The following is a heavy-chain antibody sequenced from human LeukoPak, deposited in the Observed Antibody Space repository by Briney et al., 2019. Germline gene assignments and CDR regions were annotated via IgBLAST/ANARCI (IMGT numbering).Heavy chain of an antibody. J-gene: IGHJ4*02. Sequence: SETLSLTCNVSGGSISSGDYYWSWIRQPPGKGLEWIGSIYYGGSTYYKPSLKSRVTISVDTSKNQFSLKLSSVTAADTAVYYCARGRVVVVINTENYFDYWGQGTLVTVSS. CDR1: GGSISSGDYY. V-gene: IGHV4-39*07. CDR3: ARGRVVVVINTENYFDY. D-gene: IGHD3-22*01. CDR2: IYYGGST.